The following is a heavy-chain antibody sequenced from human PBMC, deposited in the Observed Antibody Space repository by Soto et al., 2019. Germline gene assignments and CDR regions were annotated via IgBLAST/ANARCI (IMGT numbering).Heavy chain of an antibody. V-gene: IGHV1-2*04. J-gene: IGHJ4*02. CDR2: INPNSGGT. CDR3: AREASGGSLTDFDY. CDR1: GYTFTGYY. D-gene: IGHD2-15*01. Sequence: ASVKVSCKASGYTFTGYYMHWVRQAPGQGLEWMGWINPNSGGTNYAQKFQGWVTMTRDTSISTAYMELSRLRSDDTAVYYCAREASGGSLTDFDYWGQGTLVTVSS.